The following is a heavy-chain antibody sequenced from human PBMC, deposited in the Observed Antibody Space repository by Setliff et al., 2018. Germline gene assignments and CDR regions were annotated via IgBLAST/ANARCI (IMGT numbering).Heavy chain of an antibody. CDR3: ARGDRWGYSYGPYYYGMDV. J-gene: IGHJ6*02. CDR2: ISSSGSTI. CDR1: GFTFDDYG. Sequence: GGSLRLSCAASGFTFDDYGMSWVRQAPGKGLEWVSGISSSGSTIYYADSVKGRFTISRDNAKNSLYLQMNSLRAEDTAVYYCARGDRWGYSYGPYYYGMDVWGQGTTVTVSS. V-gene: IGHV3-11*04. D-gene: IGHD5-18*01.